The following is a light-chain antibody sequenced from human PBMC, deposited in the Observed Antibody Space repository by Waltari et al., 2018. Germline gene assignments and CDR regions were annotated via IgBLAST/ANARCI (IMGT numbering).Light chain of an antibody. CDR1: SSNIGAGSY. Sequence: QSVLTQPHSVSGAPGQRVTISCTGSSSNIGAGSYVHWYQQLPGTAPKLLIYGNNYRPSGVPDRFSGSKSGTSASLAITGLQAEDEANYYCQSYDSSLSGSVFGGGTKLTVL. CDR2: GNN. J-gene: IGLJ2*01. V-gene: IGLV1-40*01. CDR3: QSYDSSLSGSV.